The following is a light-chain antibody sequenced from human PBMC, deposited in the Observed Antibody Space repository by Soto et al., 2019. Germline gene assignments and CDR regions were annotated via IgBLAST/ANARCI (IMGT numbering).Light chain of an antibody. CDR1: QSISSSY. CDR2: GAS. Sequence: EIVFTQSPSTLSLYPGERTTLSCRASQSISSSYLAWYQQKPGQAPRLLVYGASSRATGIPDRFSGSGSGTDFTLTISRLEPEDFALYYFQQYSSTFWTLGQGTKVDIK. J-gene: IGKJ1*01. CDR3: QQYSSTFWT. V-gene: IGKV3-20*01.